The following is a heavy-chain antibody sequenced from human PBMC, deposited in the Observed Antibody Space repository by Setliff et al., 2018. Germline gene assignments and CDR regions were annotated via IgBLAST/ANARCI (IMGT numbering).Heavy chain of an antibody. CDR3: ARDQAGVYDY. J-gene: IGHJ4*02. CDR1: GFSFSSHP. D-gene: IGHD3-10*01. CDR2: ISDSSRTHT. Sequence: GGSLRLSCEGSGFSFSSHPMHWIRQAPGKGLEWLSHISDSSRTHTAYADSVRGRFTISRDNAKNSVYLQMNSLRAEDTAVYYCARDQAGVYDYWGQGTLVTVSS. V-gene: IGHV3-48*04.